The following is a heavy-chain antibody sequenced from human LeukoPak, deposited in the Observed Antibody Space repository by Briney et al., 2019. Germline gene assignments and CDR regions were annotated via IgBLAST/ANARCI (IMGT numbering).Heavy chain of an antibody. CDR1: GFTFSSSA. V-gene: IGHV3-23*01. CDR2: ISSSGDST. CDR3: AEGLQQWLRGDFDY. J-gene: IGHJ4*02. D-gene: IGHD5-12*01. Sequence: GGSLRLSCAASGFTFSSSAMSWVRQAPGKGLEWVSTISSSGDSTYYADSVKGRFTISRDNSKNTLHLQMNSLRAEDTAVYYCAEGLQQWLRGDFDYWGQGTLVTVSS.